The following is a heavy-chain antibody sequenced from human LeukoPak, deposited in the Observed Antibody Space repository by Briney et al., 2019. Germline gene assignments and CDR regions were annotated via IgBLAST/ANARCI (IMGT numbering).Heavy chain of an antibody. D-gene: IGHD5-12*01. CDR2: IYYSGST. J-gene: IGHJ4*02. Sequence: SETLSLACTVSGGSISSYYWSWIRQPPGKGLEWIGYIYYSGSTNYNPSLKSRVTISVDTSKNQFSLKLSSVTAADTAVYYCASSFLSPYSPDYWGQGTLCTVSS. CDR1: GGSISSYY. V-gene: IGHV4-59*01. CDR3: ASSFLSPYSPDY.